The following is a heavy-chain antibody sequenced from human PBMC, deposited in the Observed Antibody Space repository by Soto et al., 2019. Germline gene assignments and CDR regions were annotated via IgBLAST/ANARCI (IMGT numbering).Heavy chain of an antibody. CDR1: GGSISSGGYY. V-gene: IGHV4-31*03. J-gene: IGHJ6*02. CDR2: IYYSGST. Sequence: QVQLQESGPGLVKPSQTLSLTCTVSGGSISSGGYYWSWIRQHPGKGLEWIGYIYYSGSTYYNPSLKSRVTISVDTSKNQFSLKLSSVTAADTAVYYCAREKTTFGGVIVSRYYYYGMDVWGQGTTVTVSS. CDR3: AREKTTFGGVIVSRYYYYGMDV. D-gene: IGHD3-16*02.